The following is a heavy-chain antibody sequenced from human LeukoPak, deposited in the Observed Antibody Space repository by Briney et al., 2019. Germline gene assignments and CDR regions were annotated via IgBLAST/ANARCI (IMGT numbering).Heavy chain of an antibody. Sequence: GGSLRLSCAASGFTFSSYATHWVRQAPGKGLEYVSAISSNGGSTYYANSVKGRFTISRDNSKNTLYLQMGSLRAEDMAVYYCARVAYYYYYYMDVWGKGTTVTVSS. CDR2: ISSNGGST. CDR1: GFTFSSYA. CDR3: ARVAYYYYYYMDV. V-gene: IGHV3-64*01. J-gene: IGHJ6*03.